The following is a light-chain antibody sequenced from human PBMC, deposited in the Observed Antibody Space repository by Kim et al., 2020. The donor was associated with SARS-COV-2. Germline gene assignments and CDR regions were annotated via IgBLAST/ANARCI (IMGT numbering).Light chain of an antibody. V-gene: IGLV6-57*03. J-gene: IGLJ2*01. CDR2: EDD. CDR3: QSYNRDNVI. Sequence: GKTGGGSCTRSSGSIDDNYVQWYQQRPGGVPTTVIYEDDQRPSGVSDRFSGSIDNSSNSASLTISGLRTEDEADYYCQSYNRDNVIFGGGTQLTVL. CDR1: SGSIDDNY.